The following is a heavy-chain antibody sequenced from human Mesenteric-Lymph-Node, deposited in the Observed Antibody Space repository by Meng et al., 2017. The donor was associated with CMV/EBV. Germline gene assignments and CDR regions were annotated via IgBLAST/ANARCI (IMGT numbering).Heavy chain of an antibody. V-gene: IGHV3-9*01. CDR1: GFTFDDYA. J-gene: IGHJ5*02. CDR3: AKRGQAGGTFMDT. CDR2: ISWNSGSI. D-gene: IGHD6-13*01. Sequence: SLKISCAASGFTFDDYAMHWVRQAPGKGLEWVSGISWNSGSIGYADSVKGRFTISRDNAKNTLYLQMNSLRAEDTAVYYCAKRGQAGGTFMDTWGQGTLVTVSS.